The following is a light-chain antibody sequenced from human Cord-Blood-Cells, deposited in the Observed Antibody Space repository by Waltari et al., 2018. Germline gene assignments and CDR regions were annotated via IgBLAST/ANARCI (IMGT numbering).Light chain of an antibody. J-gene: IGKJ1*01. CDR1: QSISSW. CDR3: QKYKSYWT. V-gene: IGKV1-5*01. CDR2: DAS. Sequence: DIQMTQSPSTLSASVGDRVTITCRASQSISSWLAWYQQKPGKAPKLLIYDASSLESGVTSRFSGSGSGIEFTLTISSLKHDDFATYYCQKYKSYWTFGQGTKVEIK.